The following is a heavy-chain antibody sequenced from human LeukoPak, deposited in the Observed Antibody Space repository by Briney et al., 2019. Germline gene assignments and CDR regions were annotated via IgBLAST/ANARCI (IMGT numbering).Heavy chain of an antibody. V-gene: IGHV1-2*02. CDR3: ARDDDFWSGIYDY. CDR1: GYTFTGYY. Sequence: GASVKVSCKASGYTFTGYYMHWVRQAPGQGLEWMGWINPNSGGTNYAQKFQGRVTMTRDTSISTAYMELSRLRSDDTAVYYCARDDDFWSGIYDYWGQGTLVTVSS. D-gene: IGHD3-3*01. J-gene: IGHJ4*02. CDR2: INPNSGGT.